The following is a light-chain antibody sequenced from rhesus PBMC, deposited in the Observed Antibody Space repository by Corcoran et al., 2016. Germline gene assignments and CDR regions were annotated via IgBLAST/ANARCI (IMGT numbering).Light chain of an antibody. CDR3: QQHDNSPLT. CDR1: QGISNW. V-gene: IGKV1-69*01. Sequence: DIQMTQSPSSLSASVGDRVTITCRASQGISNWLAWYPQKPGKAPKLLVSRESNLETGVPSRFSGIGAGTDFTLTISSLQPEDIATYYCQQHDNSPLTFGGGTKVEIK. CDR2: RES. J-gene: IGKJ4*01.